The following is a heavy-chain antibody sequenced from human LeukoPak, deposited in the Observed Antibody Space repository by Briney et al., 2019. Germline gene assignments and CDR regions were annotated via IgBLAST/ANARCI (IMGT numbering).Heavy chain of an antibody. CDR1: GGTFSGYA. D-gene: IGHD1-26*01. CDR3: ARDQLVGATVSYGYYGMDV. J-gene: IGHJ6*02. CDR2: IIPILGIA. Sequence: GASVKVSCKASGGTFSGYAISWVRQAPGQGLEWMGRIIPILGIANYAQKFQGRVTITADKSTSTAYMELSSLRSEDTAVYYCARDQLVGATVSYGYYGMDVWGQGTTVTVSS. V-gene: IGHV1-69*04.